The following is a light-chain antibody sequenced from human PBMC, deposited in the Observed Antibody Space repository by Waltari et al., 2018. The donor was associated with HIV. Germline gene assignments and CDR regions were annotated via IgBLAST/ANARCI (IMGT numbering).Light chain of an antibody. Sequence: QPVLTQPPSASGSLGASVKLTCTLSSGHSSNAIAWHQQQPEKGPRFLMKVNSDGSNNGGAGIPDRCSGSTYGAERYRTISSLQSEDEADYYGQTWGTGIAVFGGGTKLTVL. CDR3: QTWGTGIAV. V-gene: IGLV4-69*01. CDR2: VNSDGSN. CDR1: SGHSSNA. J-gene: IGLJ3*02.